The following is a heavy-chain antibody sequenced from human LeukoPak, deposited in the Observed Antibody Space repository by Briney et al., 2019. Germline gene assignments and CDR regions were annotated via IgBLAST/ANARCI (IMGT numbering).Heavy chain of an antibody. CDR3: AKRASYYFDY. CDR2: IYYSGST. V-gene: IGHV4-31*03. Sequence: PSETLSLTCTVSGDSISSGDYYWTWIRQHPGKGLEWIGCIYYSGSTYYNLSLKSRVIISADTSKNHFSLKLSSVTAADTAVYYCAKRASYYFDYWGQGTLVTVSS. J-gene: IGHJ4*02. CDR1: GDSISSGDYY. D-gene: IGHD1-1*01.